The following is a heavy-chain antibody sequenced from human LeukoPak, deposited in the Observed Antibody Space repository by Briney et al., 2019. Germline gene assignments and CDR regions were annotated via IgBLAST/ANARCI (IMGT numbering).Heavy chain of an antibody. CDR3: ARVGVGALDAFDI. V-gene: IGHV1-69*01. CDR1: GGTFSSYA. CDR2: IIPIFGTA. Sequence: ASVKVSRKASGGTFSSYAISWVRQAPGQGLEWMGGIIPIFGTANYAQKFQGRVTITADESTSTAYMELSSLRSEDTAVYYCARVGVGALDAFDIWGQGTMVTVSS. D-gene: IGHD1-26*01. J-gene: IGHJ3*02.